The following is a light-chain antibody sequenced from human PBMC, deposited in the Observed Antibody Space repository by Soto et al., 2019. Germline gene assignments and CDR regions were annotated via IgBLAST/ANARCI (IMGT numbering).Light chain of an antibody. Sequence: DIQLTQSPSTLSASVGASVTITCRASQSISSWLAWYKQKQGKATKLLIYDAYNLESGVPSRFSGSGSGTHFILTISNLQPEEFATYYCQQFNSLFGQGTRLEIK. V-gene: IGKV1-5*01. CDR3: QQFNSL. CDR2: DAY. CDR1: QSISSW. J-gene: IGKJ5*01.